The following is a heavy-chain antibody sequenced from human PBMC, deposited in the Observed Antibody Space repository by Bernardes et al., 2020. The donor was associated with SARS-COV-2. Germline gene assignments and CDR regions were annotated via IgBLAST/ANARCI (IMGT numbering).Heavy chain of an antibody. V-gene: IGHV1-24*01. D-gene: IGHD1-26*01. CDR1: GYTLTEFP. CDR2: FDPEDGET. CDR3: ARTYVGSYSDY. Sequence: ASVKVSCKVSGYTLTEFPMHWVRQAPGKGLEWMGSFDPEDGETVYAQNFQGRVTMTEDTSTDTAYMELSRLRSDDTAVYYCARTYVGSYSDYWGQGTLVAVSS. J-gene: IGHJ4*02.